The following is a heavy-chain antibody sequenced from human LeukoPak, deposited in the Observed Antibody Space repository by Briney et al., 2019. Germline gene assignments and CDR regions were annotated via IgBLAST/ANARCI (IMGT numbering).Heavy chain of an antibody. CDR1: GFTFSTYA. V-gene: IGHV3-33*01. CDR3: AREADCSGGGCYRGAFDI. D-gene: IGHD2-15*01. CDR2: IWYDGSNK. J-gene: IGHJ3*02. Sequence: GGSLRLSCAASGFTFSTYAMHWVRQAPGKGLEWVAVIWYDGSNKYYGDSVKGRLSISRDNSKNTLFLQMNSLRAEDTAVYYCAREADCSGGGCYRGAFDIWGQGTMVAVSS.